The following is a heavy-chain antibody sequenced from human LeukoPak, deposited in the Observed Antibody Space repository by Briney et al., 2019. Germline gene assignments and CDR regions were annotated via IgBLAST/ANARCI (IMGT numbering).Heavy chain of an antibody. CDR3: ARALRAGTKGDFDY. J-gene: IGHJ4*02. D-gene: IGHD1/OR15-1a*01. Sequence: SVKVSCKASGGTFSSYASSWVRQAPGQGLEWMGRIIPILGIANYAQKFQGRVTITADKSTSTAYMELSSLRSEDTAVYYCARALRAGTKGDFDYWGQVTLVTVSS. CDR1: GGTFSSYA. V-gene: IGHV1-69*04. CDR2: IIPILGIA.